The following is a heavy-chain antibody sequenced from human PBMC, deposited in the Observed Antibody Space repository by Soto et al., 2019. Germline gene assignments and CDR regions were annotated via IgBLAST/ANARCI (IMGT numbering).Heavy chain of an antibody. CDR1: GYTFTGYY. Sequence: QVQLVQSGAEVKKPGASVKVSCKASGYTFTGYYMHWVRQAPGQGLEWMGWINPNSGGTNYAQKFQGWVTMTRDTXIXIAYMELSRLRSDDTAVYYCARASGTTGTTRGATDIWGQGTMVTVSS. D-gene: IGHD1-1*01. V-gene: IGHV1-2*04. CDR2: INPNSGGT. J-gene: IGHJ3*02. CDR3: ARASGTTGTTRGATDI.